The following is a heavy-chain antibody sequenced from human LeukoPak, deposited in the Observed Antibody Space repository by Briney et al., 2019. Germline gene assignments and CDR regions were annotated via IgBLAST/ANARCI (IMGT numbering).Heavy chain of an antibody. J-gene: IGHJ5*02. D-gene: IGHD3-10*01. CDR3: ARHVWDYYGSAPNWFDP. CDR2: IYYSGST. Sequence: SETLSLTCTVSGGSISSYYWSWIRQPPGKGLEWIGYIYYSGSTNYNPSLKSRVTISVDTSKNQFSLKLSSVTAADTAVYYCARHVWDYYGSAPNWFDPWGQGTLVTVSS. CDR1: GGSISSYY. V-gene: IGHV4-59*01.